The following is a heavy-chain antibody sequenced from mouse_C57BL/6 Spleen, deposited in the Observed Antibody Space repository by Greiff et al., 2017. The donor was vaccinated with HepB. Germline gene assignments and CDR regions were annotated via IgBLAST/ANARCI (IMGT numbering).Heavy chain of an antibody. D-gene: IGHD2-1*01. CDR1: GFNIKDDY. CDR3: TTGGNYYYAMDY. Sequence: EVQLQQSGAELVRPGASVKLSCTASGFNIKDDYMHWVKQRPEQGLEWIGWIDPENGDTEYASKFQGKATITADTSSNTAYLQRSSLTSEDTAVYYCTTGGNYYYAMDYWGQGTSVTVSS. CDR2: IDPENGDT. V-gene: IGHV14-4*01. J-gene: IGHJ4*01.